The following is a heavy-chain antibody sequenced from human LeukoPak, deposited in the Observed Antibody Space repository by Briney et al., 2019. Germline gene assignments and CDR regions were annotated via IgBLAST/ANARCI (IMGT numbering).Heavy chain of an antibody. D-gene: IGHD3-16*01. Sequence: GESLRLSCAASGFTFSSNAMNWVRQAPGKGLEWVSGISGSGDNTYYADSVKGRFAISRDNAKNTVYLQTNSLRAEDTGVYYCARGGGGRPFDYWGQGTLVTVSS. J-gene: IGHJ4*02. CDR3: ARGGGGRPFDY. V-gene: IGHV3-23*01. CDR1: GFTFSSNA. CDR2: ISGSGDNT.